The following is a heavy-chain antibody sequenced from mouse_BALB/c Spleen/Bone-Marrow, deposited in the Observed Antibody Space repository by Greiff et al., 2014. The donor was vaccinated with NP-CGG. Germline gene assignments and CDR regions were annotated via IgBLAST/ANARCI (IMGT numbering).Heavy chain of an antibody. CDR2: IFPGSGYT. CDR3: ARHYRYDAWFAY. V-gene: IGHV1-66*01. J-gene: IGHJ3*01. Sequence: QVQLQQSGPELVEPGASVKISCKASGYSFTSYYIHWVKQRPGQGLEWIGWIFPGSGYTKYNEKFKAKATLTADTSSSTAYMHLSSLTSEDSAVYFCARHYRYDAWFAYWGQGTLVTVSA. CDR1: GYSFTSYY. D-gene: IGHD2-14*01.